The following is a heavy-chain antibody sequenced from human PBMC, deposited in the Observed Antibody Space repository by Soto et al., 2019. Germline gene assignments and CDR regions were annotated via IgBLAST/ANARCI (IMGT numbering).Heavy chain of an antibody. Sequence: EVQLVESGGALVQPGGSLRLSCAASGFTFSTYWMHWVRQGPGEGLVWVSRIGGGGTRTNYADSVRGRFTVSRDNAKSTLYLQINSLTAEDTAVYYCARGTLTSIDMVDYWGQGTLVTVSS. CDR2: IGGGGTRT. CDR3: ARGTLTSIDMVDY. V-gene: IGHV3-74*01. J-gene: IGHJ4*02. D-gene: IGHD2-21*01. CDR1: GFTFSTYW.